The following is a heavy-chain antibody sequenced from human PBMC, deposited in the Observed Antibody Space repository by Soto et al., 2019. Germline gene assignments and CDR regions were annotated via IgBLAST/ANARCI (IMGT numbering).Heavy chain of an antibody. CDR1: GCTFSTYA. D-gene: IGHD6-19*01. CDR3: AKGGSSGWYYFDY. CDR2: ISGSGDSP. Sequence: PGLSMRLSWAASGCTFSTYAISWIRQDPGKGLEWVSIISGSGDSPYYADSVKGRFTISRDNSRNTLYLQMNSLRAGDSANYYCAKGGSSGWYYFDYWGTGTLVTVSS. J-gene: IGHJ4*02. V-gene: IGHV3-23*01.